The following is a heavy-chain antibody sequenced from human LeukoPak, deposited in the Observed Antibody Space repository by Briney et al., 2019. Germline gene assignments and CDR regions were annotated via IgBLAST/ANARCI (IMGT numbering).Heavy chain of an antibody. J-gene: IGHJ4*02. CDR3: ARISRIFGVVIIKLFDY. Sequence: GGSLRLSCAASGFTFGSYWMSWVRQAPGKGLEWVANIKQDGSEKYYVDSVKGRFTISRDNAKNSLYLQMNSLRAEDTAVYYCARISRIFGVVIIKLFDYWGQGTLVTVSS. CDR2: IKQDGSEK. CDR1: GFTFGSYW. V-gene: IGHV3-7*01. D-gene: IGHD3-3*01.